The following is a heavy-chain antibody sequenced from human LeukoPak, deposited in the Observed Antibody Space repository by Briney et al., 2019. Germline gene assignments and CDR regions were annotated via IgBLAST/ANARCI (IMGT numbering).Heavy chain of an antibody. J-gene: IGHJ4*02. V-gene: IGHV3-23*01. CDR1: GFTFSSFA. CDR2: ISGSARRT. D-gene: IGHD2-2*01. Sequence: PGGSLRLSCAGSGFTFSSFAMNWVRQAPGKGLEWVSAISGSARRTYYADSVKGRFTISRDSSKNTVYLQMNNLRAEDTAVYYCARVLRYQLPPDYWGQGTLVTVSS. CDR3: ARVLRYQLPPDY.